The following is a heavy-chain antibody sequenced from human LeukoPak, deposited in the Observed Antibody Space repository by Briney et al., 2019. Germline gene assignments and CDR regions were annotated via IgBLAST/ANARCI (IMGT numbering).Heavy chain of an antibody. Sequence: ASVKVSCKAAGYTFTDYYIHWVRQAHGQGLEWVGWINPTSGGTTYAQRFQGRVTVTRDTSISTAYMELTRLRSGDTAVYYCARDRIQLWLPNHFDYWGQGTVVTVSS. CDR3: ARDRIQLWLPNHFDY. D-gene: IGHD5-18*01. CDR1: GYTFTDYY. J-gene: IGHJ4*02. CDR2: INPTSGGT. V-gene: IGHV1-2*02.